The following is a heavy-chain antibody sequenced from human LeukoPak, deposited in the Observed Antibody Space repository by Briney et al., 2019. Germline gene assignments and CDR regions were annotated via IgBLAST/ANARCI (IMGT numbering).Heavy chain of an antibody. CDR3: AREAEATESFDY. Sequence: ASVKVSCKASGYTFTNYGVSWMRQAPGQGLEWMGWINPNSGGTNYAQKFQGRVTMTRDTSISTAYMELSRLRSDDTAVYYCAREAEATESFDYWGQGTLVTVSS. V-gene: IGHV1-2*02. CDR2: INPNSGGT. CDR1: GYTFTNYG. D-gene: IGHD1-14*01. J-gene: IGHJ4*02.